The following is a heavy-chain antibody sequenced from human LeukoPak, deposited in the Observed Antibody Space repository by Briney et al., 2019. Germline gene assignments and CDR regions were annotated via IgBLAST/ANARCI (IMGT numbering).Heavy chain of an antibody. CDR1: GYTFTGYY. Sequence: ASVKVSCKASGYTFTGYYMHWVRQAPGQGLEWMGRINPNSGGTNYAQKSQGRVTMTRDTSISTAYMELSRLRSDDTAVYYCARVNEKDCSSTSCEGPYYYYYYMDVWGKGTTVTVSS. D-gene: IGHD2-2*01. V-gene: IGHV1-2*06. CDR2: INPNSGGT. J-gene: IGHJ6*03. CDR3: ARVNEKDCSSTSCEGPYYYYYYMDV.